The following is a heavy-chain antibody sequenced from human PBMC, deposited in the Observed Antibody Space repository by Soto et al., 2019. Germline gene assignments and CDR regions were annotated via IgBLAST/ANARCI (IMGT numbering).Heavy chain of an antibody. CDR2: ISYDGSNK. CDR1: GFTFSSYA. CDR3: ARDRIYCTNGVCRNNYYYYGMDV. J-gene: IGHJ6*02. V-gene: IGHV3-30-3*01. D-gene: IGHD2-8*01. Sequence: GGSLRLSCAASGFTFSSYAMHWVRQAQGKGLEWVAVISYDGSNKYYADSVKGRFTISRDNSKNTLYLQMNSLRAEDTAVYYCARDRIYCTNGVCRNNYYYYGMDVWGQGTTVTVSS.